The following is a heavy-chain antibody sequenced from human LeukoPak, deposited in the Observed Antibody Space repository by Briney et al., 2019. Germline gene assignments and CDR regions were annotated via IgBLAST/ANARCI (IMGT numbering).Heavy chain of an antibody. CDR1: GFTFDDYA. J-gene: IGHJ5*02. D-gene: IGHD3-22*01. V-gene: IGHV3-9*01. Sequence: GGSLRLSCAASGFTFDDYAMHWVRHAPGKGLEWVSGISWNSGSIGYADSVKGRFTISRDNAKNSLYLQMNSLRAEDTALYYCAKGNYYDSSGYSGKFDPWGQGTLVTVSS. CDR2: ISWNSGSI. CDR3: AKGNYYDSSGYSGKFDP.